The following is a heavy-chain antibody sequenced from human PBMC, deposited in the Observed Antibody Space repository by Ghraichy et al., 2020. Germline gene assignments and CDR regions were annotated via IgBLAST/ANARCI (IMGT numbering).Heavy chain of an antibody. Sequence: GGSLRLSCAASGFTFSRYTMSWVRQAPGKGLEWVSTVSSNSAYIYYADSVKGRFTISRDNAKNSVYLQMSGLRADDTAVYYCARDAGMGSSATGWFDPWGQGTLGTVSS. CDR3: ARDAGMGSSATGWFDP. D-gene: IGHD6-25*01. CDR2: VSSNSAYI. CDR1: GFTFSRYT. V-gene: IGHV3-21*01. J-gene: IGHJ5*02.